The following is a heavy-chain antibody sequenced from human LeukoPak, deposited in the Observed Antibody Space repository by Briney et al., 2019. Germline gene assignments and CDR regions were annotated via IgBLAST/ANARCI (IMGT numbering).Heavy chain of an antibody. CDR3: ARSRSWFQQTFDY. V-gene: IGHV4-4*02. CDR1: GGSISSSNW. CDR2: IYHSGST. Sequence: PSETLSLTCAVSGGSISSSNWWSWVRQPPGKGLEWIGEIYHSGSTNYNPSLKSRVTISVDKSKNQFSLKLSSVTAADTAVYYCARSRSWFQQTFDYWGQGTLVTVSS. D-gene: IGHD6-13*01. J-gene: IGHJ4*02.